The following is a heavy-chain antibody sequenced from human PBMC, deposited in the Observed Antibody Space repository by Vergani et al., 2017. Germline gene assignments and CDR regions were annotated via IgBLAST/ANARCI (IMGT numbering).Heavy chain of an antibody. V-gene: IGHV3-9*01. CDR1: GFTFDDYA. D-gene: IGHD6-19*01. Sequence: EVQLVESGGGLVQPGRSLRLSCAASGFTFDDYAMHWVRQAPGKGLEWVSGISWKSGSIGYADSVKGRFTISRDNAKNSLYLQMNSLRAEDTALYYCACRGWEGDYWGQGTLVTVSS. J-gene: IGHJ4*02. CDR3: ACRGWEGDY. CDR2: ISWKSGSI.